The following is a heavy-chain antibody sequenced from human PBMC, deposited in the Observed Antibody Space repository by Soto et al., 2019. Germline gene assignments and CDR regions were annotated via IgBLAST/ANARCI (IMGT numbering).Heavy chain of an antibody. CDR3: AREWYPRFDP. CDR2: ISPSTGET. J-gene: IGHJ5*02. Sequence: ASVKVSCKASGYSFSSYGITWVRQAPGQGLEWMGWISPSTGETNYAQKFQGRVTVTTDRSTTTAYLELSSLRPNDTAGYYCAREWYPRFDPWGPGTLLTVYS. D-gene: IGHD6-13*01. V-gene: IGHV1-18*01. CDR1: GYSFSSYG.